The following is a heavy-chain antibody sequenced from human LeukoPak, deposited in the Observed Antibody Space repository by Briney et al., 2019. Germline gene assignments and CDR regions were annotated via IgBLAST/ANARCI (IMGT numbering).Heavy chain of an antibody. CDR2: IPAYNDNT. CDR1: GYTFTVYG. J-gene: IGHJ4*02. Sequence: SVTVSCTSSGYTFTVYGVTWVRHAPGPGLEQGGWIPAYNDNTNDAQKFPGRVTITTDTSTSAAYIELRSQRATDTAVPSRARVEGGSYYFHFASWGQGPLVTVPT. D-gene: IGHD1-26*01. CDR3: ARVEGGSYYFHFAS. V-gene: IGHV1-18*01.